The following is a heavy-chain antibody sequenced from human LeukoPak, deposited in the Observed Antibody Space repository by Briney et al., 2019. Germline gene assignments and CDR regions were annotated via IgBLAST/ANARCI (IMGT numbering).Heavy chain of an antibody. Sequence: SVTVSFMASGGTFINYAISWLRQAPAQGLEWMGGIIPIFGTANYAQKFHGRVTITADKSTSTAYMELSSLRSEDTAVYYCARDEGGSSGWTLEGYWGQGTLVTVSS. J-gene: IGHJ4*02. CDR1: GGTFINYA. CDR3: ARDEGGSSGWTLEGY. CDR2: IIPIFGTA. V-gene: IGHV1-69*06. D-gene: IGHD6-19*01.